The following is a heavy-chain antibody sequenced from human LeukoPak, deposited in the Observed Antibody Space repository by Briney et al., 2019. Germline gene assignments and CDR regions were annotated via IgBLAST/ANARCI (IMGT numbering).Heavy chain of an antibody. Sequence: ASVKVSCKASGGTFSSYAISWVRQAPGQGLEWMGGIIPIFGTANHAQKFQGRVTITADESTSTAYMELSSLRSEDTAVYYCARALGPYYYDSSGLYYFDYWGQGTLVTVSS. V-gene: IGHV1-69*13. CDR2: IIPIFGTA. D-gene: IGHD3-22*01. CDR3: ARALGPYYYDSSGLYYFDY. CDR1: GGTFSSYA. J-gene: IGHJ4*02.